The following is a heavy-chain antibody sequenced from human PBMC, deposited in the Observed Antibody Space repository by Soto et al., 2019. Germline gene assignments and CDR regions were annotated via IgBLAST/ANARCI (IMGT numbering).Heavy chain of an antibody. V-gene: IGHV1-3*01. CDR1: GYTFTSYA. CDR2: INAGNGNT. J-gene: IGHJ6*03. Sequence: GASVKVSCKASGYTFTSYAMHWVRQAPGQRLEWMGWINAGNGNTKYSQKFQGRVTITRDTSASTAYMELSSLRSEDTAVYYCARGRGRNYYMDVWGKGTTVTGSS. CDR3: ARGRGRNYYMDV.